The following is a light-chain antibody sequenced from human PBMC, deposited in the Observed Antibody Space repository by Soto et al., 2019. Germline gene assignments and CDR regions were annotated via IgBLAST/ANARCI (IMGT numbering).Light chain of an antibody. CDR2: DSS. Sequence: DIQLTQSPSFLSASVEDRVTISCRASYDISSSFAWYQQEPGKPPKLLIYDSSTLLTGVPSRFTGSGSGRKFTLTISGLQFGDFATYFCQQLSHYPYTFGQGTKLEI. CDR3: QQLSHYPYT. CDR1: YDISSS. J-gene: IGKJ2*01. V-gene: IGKV1-9*01.